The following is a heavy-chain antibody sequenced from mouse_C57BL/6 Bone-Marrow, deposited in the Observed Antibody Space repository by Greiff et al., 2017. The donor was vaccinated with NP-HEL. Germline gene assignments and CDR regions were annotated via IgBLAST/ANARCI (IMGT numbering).Heavy chain of an antibody. CDR3: ARGGAQLRHEGY. CDR1: GYTFTSYW. CDR2: IDPSDSYT. V-gene: IGHV1-50*01. D-gene: IGHD3-1*01. Sequence: QVQLQQSGAELVKPGASVKLSCKASGYTFTSYWMQWVKQRPGQGLEWIGEIDPSDSYTNYNQKFKGKATLTVDTSSSTAYMQLSSLTSEDSAVYYCARGGAQLRHEGYWGKGTTLTVSS. J-gene: IGHJ2*01.